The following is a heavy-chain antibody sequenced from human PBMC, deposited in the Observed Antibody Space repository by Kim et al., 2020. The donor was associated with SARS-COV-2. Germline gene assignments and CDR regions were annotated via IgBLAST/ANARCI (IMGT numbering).Heavy chain of an antibody. CDR1: GFTFSSYT. Sequence: GGSLRLSCAASGFTFSSYTMNSVRQAPGKGLEWVSSISTSSIYIYYADSVKGRFTISRDNAKNSLYLQMNSLRAEDTAVYYCARDGRGNWNYIVYGYYYGMDVWGQGTTVTVSS. D-gene: IGHD1-7*01. V-gene: IGHV3-21*01. J-gene: IGHJ6*02. CDR2: ISTSSIYI. CDR3: ARDGRGNWNYIVYGYYYGMDV.